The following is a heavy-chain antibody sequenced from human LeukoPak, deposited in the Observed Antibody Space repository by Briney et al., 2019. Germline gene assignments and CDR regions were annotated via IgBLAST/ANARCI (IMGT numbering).Heavy chain of an antibody. CDR3: AKPRDIDSWAFDV. V-gene: IGHV3-30*18. CDR2: ISYDGRNK. CDR1: EFTFNNHD. Sequence: SGGSLRLSCAASEFTFNNHDMHWVRQAQGKGLEWVAAISYDGRNKYYADSVKGRFTISRDNSKNTLNLQMNSLRTEDTAVFYCAKPRDIDSWAFDVWGQGTMVTVSS. D-gene: IGHD2-15*01. J-gene: IGHJ3*01.